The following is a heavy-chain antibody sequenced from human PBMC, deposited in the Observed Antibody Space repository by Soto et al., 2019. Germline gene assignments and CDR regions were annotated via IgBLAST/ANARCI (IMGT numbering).Heavy chain of an antibody. V-gene: IGHV4-61*01. Sequence: PSETLSLTCTVSGGSVSSGSYYWSWIRQPPGKGLEWIGYIYYSGSTNYNPSLKSRVTISVDTSKNQFSLKLSFVTAADTAVYYCARSPRVIAARPPYYFDYWGQGTLVTVSS. D-gene: IGHD6-6*01. J-gene: IGHJ4*02. CDR2: IYYSGST. CDR3: ARSPRVIAARPPYYFDY. CDR1: GGSVSSGSYY.